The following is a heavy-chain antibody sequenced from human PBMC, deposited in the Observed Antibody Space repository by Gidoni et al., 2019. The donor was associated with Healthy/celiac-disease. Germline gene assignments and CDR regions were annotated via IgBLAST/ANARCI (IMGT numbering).Heavy chain of an antibody. D-gene: IGHD6-19*01. CDR3: ARLPRAVAGTRLFDY. CDR2: IYYSGST. CDR1: GGSISSYY. Sequence: QVQLQESGPGLVKPSETLSLTCTVSGGSISSYYWSWIRQPPGKGLEWIGYIYYSGSTNYNPSLKSRVTISVDTSKNQFSLKLSSVTAADTAVYYCARLPRAVAGTRLFDYWGQGTLVTVSS. J-gene: IGHJ4*02. V-gene: IGHV4-59*01.